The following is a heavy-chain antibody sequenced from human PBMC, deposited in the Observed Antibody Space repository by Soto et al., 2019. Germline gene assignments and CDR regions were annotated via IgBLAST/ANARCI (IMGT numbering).Heavy chain of an antibody. D-gene: IGHD3-10*01. V-gene: IGHV3-23*01. Sequence: EVQLLESGGGLVQPGGSLGLSCAASGFPFSSYAMSWVRQAQGKGLEWVSAISGSGGSTYYADSVKGRFTISRDNSKNTLYLQMNSLRAEDTAVYYCAKDLYGSGSPYDYWGQGTLVTVSS. CDR3: AKDLYGSGSPYDY. CDR1: GFPFSSYA. CDR2: ISGSGGST. J-gene: IGHJ4*02.